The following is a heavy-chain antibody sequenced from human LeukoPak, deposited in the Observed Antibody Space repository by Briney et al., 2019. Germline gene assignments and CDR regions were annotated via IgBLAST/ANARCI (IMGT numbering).Heavy chain of an antibody. CDR3: AKARSYGSGSHGTDY. V-gene: IGHV3-23*01. CDR1: GFTFSSCA. J-gene: IGHJ4*02. Sequence: GGSLRLSCAASGFTFSSCAMSWVRQAPGKGLEWVSVISGSGGSTYYADSVKGRFTISRDNRKNTLYLQMDGVRPGGSGVGYCAKARSYGSGSHGTDYWGQGTLVTVSS. D-gene: IGHD3-10*01. CDR2: ISGSGGST.